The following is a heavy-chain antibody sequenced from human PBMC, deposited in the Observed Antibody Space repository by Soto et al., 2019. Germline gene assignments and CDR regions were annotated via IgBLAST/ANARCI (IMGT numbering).Heavy chain of an antibody. Sequence: QVQLVQSGAEVKKPGSSVKVSCKASGGTFSSYAISWVRQAPGQGLEWMGGIIPSFGTAKYAQKFQGRVTITADESTSPAYMELSSLRSEDTAVYYCAGSGSYERPHDYWGQRTLVTVSS. D-gene: IGHD1-26*01. V-gene: IGHV1-69*12. J-gene: IGHJ4*02. CDR1: GGTFSSYA. CDR3: AGSGSYERPHDY. CDR2: IIPSFGTA.